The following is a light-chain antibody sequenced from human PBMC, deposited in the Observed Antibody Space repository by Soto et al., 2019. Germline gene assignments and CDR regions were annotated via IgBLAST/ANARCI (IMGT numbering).Light chain of an antibody. CDR1: SSNIGAGYD. Sequence: QSVLTQPPSVSGAPGQRVTISCTGSSSNIGAGYDVHWYQQLPGTAPKLLIYGNSNRPSGVPDQFSGSKSGTSASLAITGLQAEDEADYYCQSYDSSLREVVFGGGTQLTVL. V-gene: IGLV1-40*01. J-gene: IGLJ2*01. CDR3: QSYDSSLREVV. CDR2: GNS.